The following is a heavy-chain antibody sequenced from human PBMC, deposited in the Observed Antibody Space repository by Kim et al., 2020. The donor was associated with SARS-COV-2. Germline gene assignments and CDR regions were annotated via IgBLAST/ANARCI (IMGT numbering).Heavy chain of an antibody. Sequence: CADSVKGRFPISRDSSKNTLFLQMDSLRADDTAVYVCARVYRAGYFDYWGQGTLVTVSS. V-gene: IGHV3-30*07. D-gene: IGHD3-16*02. J-gene: IGHJ4*02. CDR3: ARVYRAGYFDY.